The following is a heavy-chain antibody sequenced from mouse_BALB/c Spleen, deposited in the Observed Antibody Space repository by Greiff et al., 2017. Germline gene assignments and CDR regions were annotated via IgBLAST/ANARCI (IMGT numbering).Heavy chain of an antibody. V-gene: IGHV5-17*02. CDR1: GFTFSSFG. CDR3: ARKYYGSNYFDY. J-gene: IGHJ2*01. CDR2: ISSGSSTI. Sequence: EVKVVESGGGLVQPGGSRKLSCAASGFTFSSFGMHWVRQAPEKGLEWVAYISSGSSTIYYADTVKGRFTISRDNPKNTLFLQMTSLRSEDTAMYYCARKYYGSNYFDYWGQGTTLTVSS. D-gene: IGHD1-1*01.